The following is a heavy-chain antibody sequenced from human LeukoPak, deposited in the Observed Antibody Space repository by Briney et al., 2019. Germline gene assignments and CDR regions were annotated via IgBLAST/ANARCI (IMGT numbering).Heavy chain of an antibody. CDR2: IQYDGSNK. V-gene: IGHV3-30*02. CDR1: GFSFSTYG. J-gene: IGHJ3*02. D-gene: IGHD3-22*01. CDR3: AKDAKIVVVGTAFDI. Sequence: PGGSLRLFCAASGFSFSTYGMHWVRQAPGKGLEWVAFIQYDGSNKYYVDSVKGRFTISRDNSKNTLYLQMNSLTAEDTVVYYCAKDAKIVVVGTAFDIWGQGTMVTVSS.